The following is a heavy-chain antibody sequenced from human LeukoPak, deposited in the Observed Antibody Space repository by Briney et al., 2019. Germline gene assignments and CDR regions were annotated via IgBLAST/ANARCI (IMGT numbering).Heavy chain of an antibody. CDR1: GFTFSSYD. V-gene: IGHV3-13*04. Sequence: GGSLRLSCAASGFTFSSYDMHWVRHATGKGLEWVSGIGTGGDTYYPGSVKGRFTISRENAKNSLYLQMNSLRAGDTAVYYCARGMGATTQSLFDQWGQGTLVTVSS. J-gene: IGHJ4*02. CDR3: ARGMGATTQSLFDQ. CDR2: IGTGGDT. D-gene: IGHD1-26*01.